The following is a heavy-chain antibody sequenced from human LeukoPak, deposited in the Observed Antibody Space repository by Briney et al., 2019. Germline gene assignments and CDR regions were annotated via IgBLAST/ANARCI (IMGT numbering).Heavy chain of an antibody. CDR3: ARRAYGSGSYYFL. D-gene: IGHD3-10*01. J-gene: IGHJ4*02. V-gene: IGHV4-34*01. CDR1: GGSFSGYY. CDR2: INHSGST. Sequence: PSETLSLTCAVYGGSFSGYYWSWIRQPPGKGLEWIGEINHSGSTNYNPSLKSRVTISVDTSKNQFSLKLSSVTAADTAVYYCARRAYGSGSYYFLGGQGTLVTVSS.